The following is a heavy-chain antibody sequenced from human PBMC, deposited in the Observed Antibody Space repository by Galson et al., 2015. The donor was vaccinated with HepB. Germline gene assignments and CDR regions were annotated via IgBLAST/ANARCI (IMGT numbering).Heavy chain of an antibody. D-gene: IGHD3-3*01. CDR3: TREGKNFWSGYYLYYYYYGMDV. V-gene: IGHV3-33*01. CDR1: GFTFSSYG. CDR2: IWYDGSNK. Sequence: SLRLSCAASGFTFSSYGMHWVRQAPGKGLEWVAVIWYDGSNKYYADSVKGRFTISRDNSKNTLYLQMNSLRAEDTAVYYCTREGKNFWSGYYLYYYYYGMDVWGQGTTVTVSS. J-gene: IGHJ6*02.